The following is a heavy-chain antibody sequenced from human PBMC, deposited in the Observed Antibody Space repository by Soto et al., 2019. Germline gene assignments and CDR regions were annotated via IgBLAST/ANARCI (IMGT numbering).Heavy chain of an antibody. D-gene: IGHD4-17*01. V-gene: IGHV1-58*02. CDR1: GFTFTSSA. Sequence: QMQLVQSGPEVKKPGTSVKVSCKASGFTFTSSAMQWVRQARGQRLEWIGWIVVGSGNTNYAQKFQERVTITRDMSISTAYMELSSLRSEDTAVYYCAAAAEGVXXXXXXXXXDGALNWFDPWGQGTLVTXSS. J-gene: IGHJ5*02. CDR3: AAAAEGVXXXXXXXXXDGALNWFDP. CDR2: IVVGSGNT.